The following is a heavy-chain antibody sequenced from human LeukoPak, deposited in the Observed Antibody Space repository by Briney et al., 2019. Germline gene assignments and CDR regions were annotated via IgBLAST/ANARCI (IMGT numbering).Heavy chain of an antibody. V-gene: IGHV3-30*14. CDR2: ISYDGSNK. CDR3: ARGAIKGAFDI. J-gene: IGHJ3*02. CDR1: GFTFSSYA. Sequence: GGSLRLSCAASGFTFSSYAMHWVRQAPGKGLEWVAVISYDGSNKYYADSVKGRFTISRDNSKNTLYLQMNSLRAEDTAVYYCARGAIKGAFDIWGQGTMVTVSS.